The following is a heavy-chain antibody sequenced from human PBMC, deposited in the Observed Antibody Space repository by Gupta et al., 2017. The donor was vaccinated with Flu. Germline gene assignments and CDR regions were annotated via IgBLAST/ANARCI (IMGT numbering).Heavy chain of an antibody. CDR1: GGSISSFY. J-gene: IGHJ3*02. D-gene: IGHD6-13*01. CDR3: ARASIAAASSAFDI. V-gene: IGHV4-59*01. Sequence: QVQLQESGPGLVKPSETVSLICTVSGGSISSFYWSWIRQPPGKGLEWIGYIYYSGSTNYNPSLKSRVTILVDTSKNQFSLKLTSVTAADTAVYYCARASIAAASSAFDIWGQGTMVTVSS. CDR2: IYYSGST.